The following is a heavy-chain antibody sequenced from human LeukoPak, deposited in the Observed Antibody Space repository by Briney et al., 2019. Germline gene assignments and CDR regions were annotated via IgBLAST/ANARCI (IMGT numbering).Heavy chain of an antibody. Sequence: SETLSLTCTVSGGSVSSGSYYWSWIRQPPGKGLEWIGYIYYSGSTNYNPSLKSRVTISVDTSKNQFSLKLSSVIAADTAVYYCAIGCSGYEPFDYWGQGTLVTVSS. D-gene: IGHD5-12*01. V-gene: IGHV4-61*01. CDR3: AIGCSGYEPFDY. J-gene: IGHJ4*02. CDR2: IYYSGST. CDR1: GGSVSSGSYY.